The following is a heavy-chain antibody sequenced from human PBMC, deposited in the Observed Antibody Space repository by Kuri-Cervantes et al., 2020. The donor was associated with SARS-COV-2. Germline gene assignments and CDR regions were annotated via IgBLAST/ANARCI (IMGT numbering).Heavy chain of an antibody. CDR2: IYHGGRT. D-gene: IGHD4-17*01. CDR1: GGSFSGYS. J-gene: IGHJ3*02. V-gene: IGHV4-34*01. CDR3: ARPTVTEGGDAFDI. Sequence: SETLSLTCTVYGGSFSGYSWFWIRQPPGKGLEWIGEIYHGGRTYYNPSLKSRVTMSIDTSKNQFSLSLSSVTAADTAVYYCARPTVTEGGDAFDIWGQGTMVTVSS.